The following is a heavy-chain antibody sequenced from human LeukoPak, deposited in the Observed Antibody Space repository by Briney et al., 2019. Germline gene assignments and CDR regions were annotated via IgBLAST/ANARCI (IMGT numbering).Heavy chain of an antibody. D-gene: IGHD3-22*01. J-gene: IGHJ4*02. CDR2: INHSGST. V-gene: IGHV4-34*01. Sequence: PSETLSLTCAVYGGSFSGYYWSWIRQPPGKGLEWIGEINHSGSTNYNPSLKSRVTISVDTSKNQFSLKLSSVTAADTAVYYCARIDSSGYYFGYWGQGALVTVSS. CDR1: GGSFSGYY. CDR3: ARIDSSGYYFGY.